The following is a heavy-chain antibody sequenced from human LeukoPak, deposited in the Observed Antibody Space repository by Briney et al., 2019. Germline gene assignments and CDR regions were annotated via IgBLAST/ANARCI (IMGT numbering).Heavy chain of an antibody. J-gene: IGHJ5*02. Sequence: ASVKVSCKASGYTFTGYCMHWVRQAPGQGLEWMGWINPNSGGTNYAQKFQGRVTMTRDTSISTAYMELSRLRSDDTAVYYCARDRGYCSSTSCYEGGFWFDPWGQGTLVTVSS. CDR2: INPNSGGT. V-gene: IGHV1-2*02. CDR1: GYTFTGYC. D-gene: IGHD2-2*01. CDR3: ARDRGYCSSTSCYEGGFWFDP.